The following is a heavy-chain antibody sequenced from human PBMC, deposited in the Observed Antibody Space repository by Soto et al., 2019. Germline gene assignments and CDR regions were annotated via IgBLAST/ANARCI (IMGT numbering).Heavy chain of an antibody. CDR1: GYSISSNNW. D-gene: IGHD1-26*01. J-gene: IGHJ4*02. CDR3: ARREIQGPIDY. V-gene: IGHV4-28*01. CDR2: IYYSGTT. Sequence: QVQLQESGPGLVKPSDTLSLTCAVSGYSISSNNWWGWIRQPPGKGLEWIGYIYYSGTTYYNPSPKSRVPLSVDTSKNQFSLKLTSVTAVDTAVYYCARREIQGPIDYWGQGTLVTVSS.